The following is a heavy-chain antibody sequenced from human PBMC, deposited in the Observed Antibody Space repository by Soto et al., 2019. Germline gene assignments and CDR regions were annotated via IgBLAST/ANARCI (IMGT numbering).Heavy chain of an antibody. Sequence: SETLSLTCAAYGGSFSGYYWSWIRQPPGKGLEWIGEINHSGSTNYNPYLKSRVTISVDTSKNQFSLKLSSVTAADTAVYYCARARANDYVWGSYRYYFDYWGQGTLVTVSS. CDR3: ARARANDYVWGSYRYYFDY. J-gene: IGHJ4*02. CDR1: GGSFSGYY. D-gene: IGHD3-16*02. CDR2: INHSGST. V-gene: IGHV4-34*01.